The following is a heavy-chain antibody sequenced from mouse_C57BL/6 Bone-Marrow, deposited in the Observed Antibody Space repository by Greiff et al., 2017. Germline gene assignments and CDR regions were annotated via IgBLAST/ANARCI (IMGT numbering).Heavy chain of an antibody. CDR2: IDPENGDT. CDR3: TTYDYDGFAY. Sequence: LVESGAELVRPGASVKLSCTASGFNIKDDYMHWVKQRPEQGLEWIGWIDPENGDTEYASKFQGKATITADTSSNTAYLQLSSLTSEDTAVYYCTTYDYDGFAYWGQGTLVTVSA. CDR1: GFNIKDDY. V-gene: IGHV14-4*01. D-gene: IGHD2-4*01. J-gene: IGHJ3*01.